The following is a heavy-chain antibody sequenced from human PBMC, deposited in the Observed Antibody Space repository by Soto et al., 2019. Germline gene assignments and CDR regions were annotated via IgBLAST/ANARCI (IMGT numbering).Heavy chain of an antibody. V-gene: IGHV1-18*01. CDR1: GYTFANYG. Sequence: ASVKVSCKASGYTFANYGVTWVRQAPGQGLDWMGWITPYNGNTHYAQKVQGRVTMTTDTSTSTAYMELWSLRSDDTAVYYCARAGDYGSFYFFDYWGQGTLVTVS. J-gene: IGHJ4*02. CDR2: ITPYNGNT. CDR3: ARAGDYGSFYFFDY. D-gene: IGHD3-10*01.